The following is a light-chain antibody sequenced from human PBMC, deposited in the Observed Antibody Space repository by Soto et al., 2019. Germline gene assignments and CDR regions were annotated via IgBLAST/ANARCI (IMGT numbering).Light chain of an antibody. CDR2: GVS. CDR1: QSVSPSS. CDR3: QQYGTSPLT. Sequence: EILLTQSPGTLSLSPGERATLSCRASQSVSPSSLAWYQQKPGQAPRLLIYGVSSRATGIPDRFSGSGSGTEFTLTISRVEPEDFAVYFCQQYGTSPLTFGGGTKVDIK. V-gene: IGKV3-20*01. J-gene: IGKJ4*01.